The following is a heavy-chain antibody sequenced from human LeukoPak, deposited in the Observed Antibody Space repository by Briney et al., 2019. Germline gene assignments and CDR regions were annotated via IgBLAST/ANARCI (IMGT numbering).Heavy chain of an antibody. D-gene: IGHD6-19*01. Sequence: GGSLRLSCAASGFTFSSFSLSLVREAPGRGLEGVSSISSRGDTTYDADSVKGRFTISRDNSKNSLYLQMDSLRAEDTAVYYCAKGPRPDLSVAHTVENWGQGTLVTVSS. CDR2: ISSRGDTT. J-gene: IGHJ4*02. CDR1: GFTFSSFS. CDR3: AKGPRPDLSVAHTVEN. V-gene: IGHV3-23*01.